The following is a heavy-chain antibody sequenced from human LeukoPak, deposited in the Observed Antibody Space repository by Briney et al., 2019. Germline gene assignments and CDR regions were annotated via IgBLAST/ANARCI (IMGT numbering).Heavy chain of an antibody. CDR3: AREGYSSGYHTLDY. V-gene: IGHV3-66*01. D-gene: IGHD6-19*01. CDR2: IYSGGST. Sequence: GGSLRLSCAASGFTVSSNYMSWVRQAPGKGLEWVSVIYSGGSTYYADSVKGRFTISRDNSKNTLYLQMNSLRAEDTAVYYCAREGYSSGYHTLDYWGQGTLVTVSS. CDR1: GFTVSSNY. J-gene: IGHJ4*02.